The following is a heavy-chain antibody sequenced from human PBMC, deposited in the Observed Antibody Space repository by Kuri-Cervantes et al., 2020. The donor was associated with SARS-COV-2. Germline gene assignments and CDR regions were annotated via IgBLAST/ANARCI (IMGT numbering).Heavy chain of an antibody. V-gene: IGHV3-64*02. J-gene: IGHJ5*02. Sequence: GESLKISCAASGFTFSDSAMHWVRQAPGKGLEYVSIITRKGDRTYYADSVKGRFTISRDNAKNSLYLQMNSLRAEDTAVYYCARNNYGGSGSGNWFDPWGQGTLVTVSS. D-gene: IGHD3-10*01. CDR3: ARNNYGGSGSGNWFDP. CDR1: GFTFSDSA. CDR2: ITRKGDRT.